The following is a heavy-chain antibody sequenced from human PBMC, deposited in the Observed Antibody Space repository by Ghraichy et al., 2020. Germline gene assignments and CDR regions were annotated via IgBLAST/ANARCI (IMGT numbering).Heavy chain of an antibody. V-gene: IGHV3-7*01. CDR1: GFTFSSYW. D-gene: IGHD2-8*01. CDR2: IKQDGTEK. CDR3: ASTRDQEMVYEPYNYRGMDV. Sequence: GASLRLSCAASGFTFSSYWMSWVRQAPGKGLEWVANIKQDGTEKYYVDSVKGRFTISRDNAKNSLYLQMNSLRAEDTAVYYCASTRDQEMVYEPYNYRGMDVWGQGTTVTVSS. J-gene: IGHJ6*02.